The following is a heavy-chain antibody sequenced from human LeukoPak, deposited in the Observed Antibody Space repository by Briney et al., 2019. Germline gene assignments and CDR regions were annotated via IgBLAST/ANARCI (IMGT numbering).Heavy chain of an antibody. D-gene: IGHD5-24*01. Sequence: GGSLCHSRAASGFNFNDAAITWVRQAPGKGLEWVSLIASSGRNTYYTDSVRGRFTISRDNSKKTLSLQMNSLRVEDTAIYYCAKDRQLSAWGLGPRVPVSS. V-gene: IGHV3-23*01. CDR3: AKDRQLSA. CDR2: IASSGRNT. CDR1: GFNFNDAA. J-gene: IGHJ3*01.